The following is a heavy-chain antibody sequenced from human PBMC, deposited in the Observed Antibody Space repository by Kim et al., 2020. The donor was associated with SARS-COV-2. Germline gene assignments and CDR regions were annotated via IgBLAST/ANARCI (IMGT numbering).Heavy chain of an antibody. CDR2: T. Sequence: TYYSQSLKSRVTISVDTSKNQFSLKLSSVTAADTAVYYCEGGETHWYFDLWGRGTLVTVSS. CDR3: EGGETHWYFDL. V-gene: IGHV4-39*07. J-gene: IGHJ2*01.